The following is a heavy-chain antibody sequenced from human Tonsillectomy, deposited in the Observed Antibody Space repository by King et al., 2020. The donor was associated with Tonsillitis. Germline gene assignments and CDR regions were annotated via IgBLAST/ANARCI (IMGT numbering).Heavy chain of an antibody. V-gene: IGHV3-9*01. J-gene: IGHJ6*02. CDR1: GFTFDDYA. CDR3: AKTPTPTIYYYYGMAV. D-gene: IGHD2-15*01. Sequence: EVQLVESGGGLVQPGRSLRLSCAASGFTFDDYAMHWVRQAPGKGLEWVSGLDWNSGTIAYADSVKGRFTISRDNAKNSLYLQMNSLRAEDTALYYCAKTPTPTIYYYYGMAVWGQGTTVTVSS. CDR2: LDWNSGTI.